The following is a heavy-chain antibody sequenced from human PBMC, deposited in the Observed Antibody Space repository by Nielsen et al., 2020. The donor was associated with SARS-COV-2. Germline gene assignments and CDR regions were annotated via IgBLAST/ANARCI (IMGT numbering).Heavy chain of an antibody. CDR1: GFTFSSYG. J-gene: IGHJ4*02. Sequence: GSLKISCAASGFTFSSYGMHWVRQAPGKGLEWVAVIWYDGSNKYYADSVKGRFTIYRDNSKNTLYLQMNSLRAEDTAVYYCARAGGSFVDYWGQGTLVTVSS. V-gene: IGHV3-33*01. CDR2: IWYDGSNK. CDR3: ARAGGSFVDY. D-gene: IGHD6-13*01.